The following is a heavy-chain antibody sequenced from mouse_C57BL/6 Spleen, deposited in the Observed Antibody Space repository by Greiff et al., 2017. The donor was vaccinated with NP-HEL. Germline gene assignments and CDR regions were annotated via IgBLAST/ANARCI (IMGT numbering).Heavy chain of an antibody. Sequence: EVQLVESGGGLVKPGGSLKLSCAASGFTFSDYGMHWVRQAPEKGLEWVAYISSGSSTIYYADTVKGRFTISRDNAKNTLFLQMTSLRSEDTAMYYCARLIYYYGSSYGYYAMDYWGQGTSVTVSS. V-gene: IGHV5-17*01. CDR3: ARLIYYYGSSYGYYAMDY. CDR1: GFTFSDYG. CDR2: ISSGSSTI. D-gene: IGHD1-1*01. J-gene: IGHJ4*01.